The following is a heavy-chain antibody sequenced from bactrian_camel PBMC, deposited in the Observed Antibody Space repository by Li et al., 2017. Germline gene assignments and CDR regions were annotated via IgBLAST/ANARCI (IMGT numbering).Heavy chain of an antibody. D-gene: IGHD5*01. J-gene: IGHJ4*01. CDR1: DSYSKYC. V-gene: IGHV3S1*01. CDR2: ICTGSDDT. CDR3: VNGASDVGYNY. Sequence: QLVESGGGSVQAGGSLRLSCAEGDSYSKYCLGWFRQAPGKAREAVAGICTGSDDTYYAAPVKGRFTISRDDAKYTLYLQLNSLKTEDTAMYYCVNGASDVGYNYWGQGTQVTV.